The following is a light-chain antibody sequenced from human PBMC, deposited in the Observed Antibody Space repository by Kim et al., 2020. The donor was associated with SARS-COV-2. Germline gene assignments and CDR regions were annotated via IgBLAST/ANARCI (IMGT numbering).Light chain of an antibody. V-gene: IGLV2-14*03. CDR3: CSFIDNSTYV. J-gene: IGLJ1*01. Sequence: QSALTQPASVSGSPGQSITISCTGTSSDVGGYNYVSWYQQHPGEVPNLVIYDVTKRPSGVSNRFSGSKSGNTASLTISGLQSEDEADYYCCSFIDNSTYVFGTGTKVTVL. CDR2: DVT. CDR1: SSDVGGYNY.